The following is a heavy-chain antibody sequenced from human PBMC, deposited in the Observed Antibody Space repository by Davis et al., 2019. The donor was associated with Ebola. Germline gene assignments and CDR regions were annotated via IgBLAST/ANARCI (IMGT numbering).Heavy chain of an antibody. Sequence: MPSETLSLTCTVSGGSISSGDYYWSWIRQPPGKGLEWIGYIYYSGSTYYNPSLKSRVTISVDTSKNQFSLKLSSVTAADTAVYYCARDGGVTTNWFDPWGQGTLVTVSS. CDR2: IYYSGST. J-gene: IGHJ5*02. CDR3: ARDGGVTTNWFDP. V-gene: IGHV4-30-4*01. D-gene: IGHD3-16*01. CDR1: GGSISSGDYY.